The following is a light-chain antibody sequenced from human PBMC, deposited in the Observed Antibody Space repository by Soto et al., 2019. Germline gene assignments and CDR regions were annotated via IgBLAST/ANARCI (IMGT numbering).Light chain of an antibody. V-gene: IGKV3-20*01. Sequence: EIVLTQSPGTLSLSPGERATLSCRASQSVNSFLAWFQQKPGQAPRLLIYGASSRATGGPDRFSGSGSETAFTLTITRLETEDFAVYYCHHYVGSPWTFGQGTKVENK. CDR3: HHYVGSPWT. J-gene: IGKJ1*01. CDR1: QSVNSF. CDR2: GAS.